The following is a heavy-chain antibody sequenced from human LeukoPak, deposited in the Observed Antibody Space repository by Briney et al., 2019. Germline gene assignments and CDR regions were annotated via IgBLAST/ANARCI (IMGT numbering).Heavy chain of an antibody. D-gene: IGHD3-22*01. Sequence: SETLSLTCTVFGDSIGSHYWSWIRQPPGKGLEWIGYIFYVGSTNYNPSLKSRVTISEDTSKNQFSLKLNSVTAADTAVYYCARDYYDSRGEAFDIWGQGTMVTVSS. CDR1: GDSIGSHY. J-gene: IGHJ3*02. CDR3: ARDYYDSRGEAFDI. CDR2: IFYVGST. V-gene: IGHV4-59*11.